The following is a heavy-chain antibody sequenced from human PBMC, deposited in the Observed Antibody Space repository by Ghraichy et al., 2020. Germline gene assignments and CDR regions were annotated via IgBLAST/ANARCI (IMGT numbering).Heavy chain of an antibody. CDR3: ARVGRDGYNYHEYYFDY. V-gene: IGHV4-59*01. CDR1: GGSISSYY. J-gene: IGHJ4*02. D-gene: IGHD5-24*01. Sequence: SCTVSGGSISSYYWSWIRQPPGKGLEWIGYIYYSGSTNYNPSLKSRVTISVDTSKNQFSLKLSSVTAADTAVYYCARVGRDGYNYHEYYFDYWGQGTLVTVSS. CDR2: IYYSGST.